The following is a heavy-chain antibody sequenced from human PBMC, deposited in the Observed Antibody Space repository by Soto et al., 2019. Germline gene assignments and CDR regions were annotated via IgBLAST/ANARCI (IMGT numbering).Heavy chain of an antibody. Sequence: ASVKVSCKASGYTFTGYYMHWVRQAPGQGLEWMGWINPNSGGTNYAQKFQGRVTMTRDTSISTAYMELSRLRSDDTAVYYCARDFRIAEPWGWFDPWGQGTLVTVSS. D-gene: IGHD6-13*01. V-gene: IGHV1-2*02. CDR1: GYTFTGYY. CDR3: ARDFRIAEPWGWFDP. J-gene: IGHJ5*02. CDR2: INPNSGGT.